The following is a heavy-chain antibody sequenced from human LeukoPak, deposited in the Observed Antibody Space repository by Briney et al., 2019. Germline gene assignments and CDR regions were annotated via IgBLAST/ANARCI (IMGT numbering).Heavy chain of an antibody. J-gene: IGHJ4*02. Sequence: GGSLKLSCAASGFTFSGSAMHWVRRASGKGLEWVGRIRSKANSYATAYAASVKGRFTISRDDSKNTAYLQMNSLKTEDTAVYYCTRGITMVRGVTSPFDYWGQGTLVTVSS. CDR3: TRGITMVRGVTSPFDY. CDR2: IRSKANSYAT. V-gene: IGHV3-73*01. D-gene: IGHD3-10*01. CDR1: GFTFSGSA.